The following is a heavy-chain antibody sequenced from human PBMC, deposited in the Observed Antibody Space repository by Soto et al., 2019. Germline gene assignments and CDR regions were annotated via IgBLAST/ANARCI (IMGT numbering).Heavy chain of an antibody. D-gene: IGHD3-3*01. CDR2: ISSSSSYI. CDR3: ARFGSNNWFDP. CDR1: GFTFSSYS. Sequence: GGSLRLSCAASGFTFSSYSMNWVRQAPGKGLEWVSSISSSSSYIYYADSVKGRFTISRDNAKNSLYLQMNSLRAEDTAVYYCARFGSNNWFDPWGQGTLVTVSS. V-gene: IGHV3-21*01. J-gene: IGHJ5*02.